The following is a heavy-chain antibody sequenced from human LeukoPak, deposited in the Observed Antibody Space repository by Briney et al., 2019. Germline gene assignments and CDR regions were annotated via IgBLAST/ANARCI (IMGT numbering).Heavy chain of an antibody. J-gene: IGHJ4*02. CDR3: ARNFDS. D-gene: IGHD2/OR15-2a*01. CDR1: GFTFTSYT. V-gene: IGHV3-48*01. CDR2: ITSSSSTI. Sequence: GGSLRLSCAASGFTFTSYTMNWVRQAPGKGLEWVSYITSSSSTIYYADSVKGRFTMSRDNAENSLYLQMNCLRAEDTAVYYCARNFDSWGQGTLVTVSS.